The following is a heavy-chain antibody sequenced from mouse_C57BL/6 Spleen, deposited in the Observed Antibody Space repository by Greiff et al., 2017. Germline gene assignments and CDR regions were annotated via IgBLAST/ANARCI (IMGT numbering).Heavy chain of an antibody. Sequence: QVQLQQPGAELVMPGASVKLSCKASGYTFTSYWMHWVKQRPGQGLEWIGEIDPSDSYTNYNQKFKGKATLTVDKSSSTADMQLSSLTSEDSAVYYCAGIYYYGSSYGRDAMDYWGQGTSVTVSS. CDR2: IDPSDSYT. CDR1: GYTFTSYW. D-gene: IGHD1-1*01. V-gene: IGHV1-69*01. J-gene: IGHJ4*01. CDR3: AGIYYYGSSYGRDAMDY.